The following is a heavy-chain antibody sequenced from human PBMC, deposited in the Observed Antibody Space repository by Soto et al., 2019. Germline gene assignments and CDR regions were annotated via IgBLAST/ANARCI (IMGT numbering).Heavy chain of an antibody. Sequence: EVQLVESGGGLVQPGGSLRLSCAASGFTFSSYWMSWVRQAPGKGREWVANIKQDGSERYYVDSVKGRFTISRDNAKNSLYLQMNSLRAEDTAVYYCARDLVVPAAGAYYYYYGMDVWGQGTTVTVSS. V-gene: IGHV3-7*03. J-gene: IGHJ6*02. CDR1: GFTFSSYW. CDR2: IKQDGSER. D-gene: IGHD2-2*01. CDR3: ARDLVVPAAGAYYYYYGMDV.